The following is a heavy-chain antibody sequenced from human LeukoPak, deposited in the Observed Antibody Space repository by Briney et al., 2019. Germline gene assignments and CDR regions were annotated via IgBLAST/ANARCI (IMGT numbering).Heavy chain of an antibody. CDR2: ISGSGGST. CDR3: ARAPYDSSEPFDF. CDR1: GFTFSSYA. J-gene: IGHJ4*02. D-gene: IGHD3-22*01. Sequence: GGSLRLSCAASGFTFSSYAMSWVRQAPGKGLEWVSAISGSGGSTYYADSVKGRFTISRDNAKNSLYLQMNSLRAEDTAVYYCARAPYDSSEPFDFWGQGTLVTVSS. V-gene: IGHV3-23*01.